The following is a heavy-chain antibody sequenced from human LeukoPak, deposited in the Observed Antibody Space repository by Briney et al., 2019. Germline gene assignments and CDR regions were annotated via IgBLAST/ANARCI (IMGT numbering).Heavy chain of an antibody. CDR2: ISSSGST. J-gene: IGHJ2*01. Sequence: PSETLSLTCTVSGDSISSYYWSWIRQPPGKGLEWLGYISSSGSTNYNPSLKSRVTISVDTSKKQFSLKLSSVTAADTAVYYCARFWDSRDWYFDLWGRGALVTVSS. D-gene: IGHD1-26*01. CDR3: ARFWDSRDWYFDL. V-gene: IGHV4-59*01. CDR1: GDSISSYY.